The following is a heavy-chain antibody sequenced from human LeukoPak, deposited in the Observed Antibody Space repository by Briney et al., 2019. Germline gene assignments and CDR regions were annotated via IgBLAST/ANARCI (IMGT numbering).Heavy chain of an antibody. Sequence: ASVKVSCKASGYTFIDYYMQWVRQAPGQGLEWIGRINPNSGGTNYAQKFQGRVTMTRDTSISTAYMELSSLRSDDTAVYYCARVIFVLRLDRGYSYGSLGYWGQGTLVTVSS. V-gene: IGHV1-2*06. J-gene: IGHJ4*02. D-gene: IGHD5-18*01. CDR3: ARVIFVLRLDRGYSYGSLGY. CDR2: INPNSGGT. CDR1: GYTFIDYY.